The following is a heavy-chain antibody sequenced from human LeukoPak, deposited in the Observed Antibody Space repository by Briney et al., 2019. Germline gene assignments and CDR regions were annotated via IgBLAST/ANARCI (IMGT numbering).Heavy chain of an antibody. D-gene: IGHD5-18*01. CDR3: ARGNVDTAMAEGNWFDP. CDR2: VNHSGST. Sequence: SSETLSLTCAVYGGSFSGYDWSWIRQPPGKGLEWIGEVNHSGSTNYNPSLKRRVTISVDTSKNQFSLKLSSVTAADTAVYYCARGNVDTAMAEGNWFDPWGQGTLVTVSS. V-gene: IGHV4-34*01. CDR1: GGSFSGYD. J-gene: IGHJ5*02.